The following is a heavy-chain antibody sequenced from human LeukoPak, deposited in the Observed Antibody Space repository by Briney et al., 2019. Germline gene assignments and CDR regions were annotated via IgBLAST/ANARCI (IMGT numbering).Heavy chain of an antibody. CDR3: AKDRELIVVVPAAIDY. Sequence: GGSLRLSCAASGFTFSSYGMHWVRQAPGKGLEWVAFIRYDGSNKYYADSVKGRFTISRDNSKNTLYLQMNSLRAEDTAVYYCAKDRELIVVVPAAIDYWGQGTLVTVSS. CDR1: GFTFSSYG. CDR2: IRYDGSNK. V-gene: IGHV3-30*02. J-gene: IGHJ4*02. D-gene: IGHD2-2*01.